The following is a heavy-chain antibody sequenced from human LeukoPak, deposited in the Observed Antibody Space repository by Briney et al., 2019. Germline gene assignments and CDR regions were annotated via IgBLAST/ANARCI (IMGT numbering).Heavy chain of an antibody. CDR3: ARHYCSSTSCYFTPGMDV. CDR2: IYYSGST. V-gene: IGHV4-59*08. D-gene: IGHD2-2*01. J-gene: IGHJ6*02. CDR1: GGSISSYY. Sequence: SETLSLTCTVSGGSISSYYWSWIRQPPGKGLEWIGYIYYSGSTNYNPSLKSQVTISVDTSKNQFSLKLSSVTAADTAVYHCARHYCSSTSCYFTPGMDVWGQGTTVTVSS.